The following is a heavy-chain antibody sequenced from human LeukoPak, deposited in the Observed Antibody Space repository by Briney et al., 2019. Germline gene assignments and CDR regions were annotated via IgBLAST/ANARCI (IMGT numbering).Heavy chain of an antibody. V-gene: IGHV3-21*01. CDR2: ISSGSSYM. CDR1: GFTFSRYS. J-gene: IGHJ5*02. Sequence: PGGSLRLSCAASGFTFSRYSLNWVRQAPGKGLEWVSSISSGSSYMYYSDSVKGRFTISRDNSKNTLYLQMNSLRAEDTAVYYCAKAHIAAAAPNWFDPWGQGTLVTVSS. D-gene: IGHD6-13*01. CDR3: AKAHIAAAAPNWFDP.